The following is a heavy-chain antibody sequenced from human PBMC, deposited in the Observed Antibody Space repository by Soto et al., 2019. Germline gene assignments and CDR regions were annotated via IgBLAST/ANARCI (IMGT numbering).Heavy chain of an antibody. CDR3: AKCVAGVAATPYFDY. CDR2: ISGSGGST. CDR1: GFTFSSYA. Sequence: PGGSLRLSCAASGFTFSSYAMSWVRQAPGKRLEWVSAISGSGGSTYYADSVKGRFTISRDNSKNTLYLQMNSLRAEDTAVYYCAKCVAGVAATPYFDYWGQGTLVTSPQ. D-gene: IGHD2-15*01. J-gene: IGHJ4*02. V-gene: IGHV3-23*01.